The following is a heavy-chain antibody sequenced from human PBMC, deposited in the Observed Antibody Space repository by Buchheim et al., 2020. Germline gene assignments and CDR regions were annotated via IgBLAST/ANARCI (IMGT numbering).Heavy chain of an antibody. CDR3: ARDYREGYGSGSYYFDY. V-gene: IGHV3-21*01. Sequence: EVQLVESGGGLVKPGGSLRLSCAASGFTFSSYSMNWVRQAPGKGLEWVSSISSSSSYIYYADSVKGRFTISRDNAKNSLYLQMNSLRAEDTAVYYCARDYREGYGSGSYYFDYWGQGTL. D-gene: IGHD3-10*01. CDR2: ISSSSSYI. J-gene: IGHJ4*02. CDR1: GFTFSSYS.